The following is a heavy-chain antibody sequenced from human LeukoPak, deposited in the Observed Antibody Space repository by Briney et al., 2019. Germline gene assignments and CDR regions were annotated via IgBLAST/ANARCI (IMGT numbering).Heavy chain of an antibody. CDR2: INTNTGIP. V-gene: IGHV7-4-1*02. J-gene: IGHJ5*02. CDR3: ARDSRITMVREAKTNWFDP. CDR1: GYTFTAYT. D-gene: IGHD3-10*01. Sequence: GASVKVSCKASGYTFTAYTVHWVRQAPGQGLEWMGWINTNTGIPTYVQAFTGRFVFSLDTSVSTAYLQISGLKAEDTAVYYCARDSRITMVREAKTNWFDPWGQGTLVTVSS.